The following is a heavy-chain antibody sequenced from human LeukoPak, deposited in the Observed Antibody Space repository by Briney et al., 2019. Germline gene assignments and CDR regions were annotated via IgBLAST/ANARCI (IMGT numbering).Heavy chain of an antibody. CDR1: GGSISSYY. CDR3: AGQGPTYYYGSGSYYKGRNYYYYYMDV. D-gene: IGHD3-10*01. CDR2: IYYSGST. Sequence: PSETLSLTCTVSGGSISSYYWSWIRQPPGKGLEWIGYIYYSGSTNYNPSLKSRVTISVKTSKNQFSLKLRSVTAADTAVYYCAGQGPTYYYGSGSYYKGRNYYYYYMDVWGKGTTVTISS. V-gene: IGHV4-59*01. J-gene: IGHJ6*03.